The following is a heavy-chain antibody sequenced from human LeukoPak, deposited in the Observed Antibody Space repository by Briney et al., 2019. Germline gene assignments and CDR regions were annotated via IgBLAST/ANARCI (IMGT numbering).Heavy chain of an antibody. D-gene: IGHD2-15*01. V-gene: IGHV4-59*01. Sequence: SETLSLTCTVSGGSISSYYWSWIRQPPGKGLERIGYIYYSGSTNYNPSLKSRVTISVDTSKNQFSLRLSSVTAADTAVYYCARYHYCSGGSCYGFDYWGQGTLVTVSS. CDR1: GGSISSYY. CDR2: IYYSGST. CDR3: ARYHYCSGGSCYGFDY. J-gene: IGHJ4*02.